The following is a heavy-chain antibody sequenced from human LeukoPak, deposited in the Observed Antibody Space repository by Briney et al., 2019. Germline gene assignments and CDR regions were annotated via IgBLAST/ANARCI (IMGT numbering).Heavy chain of an antibody. CDR3: ARDMSSSGWYRPDAFDI. J-gene: IGHJ3*02. D-gene: IGHD6-19*01. CDR2: ISSSSSTI. V-gene: IGHV3-48*02. CDR1: GFTFSSYS. Sequence: GRSLRLSCAASGFTFSSYSMTWVRQAPGKGLEWASYISSSSSTIYYADSVKGRFTISRDNAKNSLYLQMNSLRDEDTAVYYCARDMSSSGWYRPDAFDIWGQGTMVTVSS.